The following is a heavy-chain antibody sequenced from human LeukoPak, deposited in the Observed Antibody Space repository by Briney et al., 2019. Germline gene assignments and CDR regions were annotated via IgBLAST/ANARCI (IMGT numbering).Heavy chain of an antibody. V-gene: IGHV3-23*01. Sequence: GGSLRLSCAASGFTFSNYAMTWVRQAPGKGLEWVSAISGSGFSTYYADSVKGRFTISRDNSRNTLYLQMNSLRAEDTAVYYCARSPRGYSFYFDYWGQGTLVTVSS. CDR2: ISGSGFST. D-gene: IGHD3-22*01. J-gene: IGHJ4*02. CDR1: GFTFSNYA. CDR3: ARSPRGYSFYFDY.